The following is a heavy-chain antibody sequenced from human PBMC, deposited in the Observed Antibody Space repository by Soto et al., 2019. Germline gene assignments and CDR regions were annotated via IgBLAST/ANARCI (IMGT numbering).Heavy chain of an antibody. J-gene: IGHJ3*02. D-gene: IGHD1-7*01. V-gene: IGHV3-21*01. CDR3: ARVRYNWNYLDAFDN. CDR2: ISSSSSYI. CDR1: GFTFSSYS. Sequence: GGSLRLSCAASGFTFSSYSMNWVRQAPGQGLEWVSSISSSSSYIYYADSVKGRFTISRDNAKNSLYLHMISLRAEDTAVYYFARVRYNWNYLDAFDNWVQGTMVTVSS.